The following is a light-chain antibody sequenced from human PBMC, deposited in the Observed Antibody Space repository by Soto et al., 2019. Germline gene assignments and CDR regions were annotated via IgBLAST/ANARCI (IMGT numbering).Light chain of an antibody. Sequence: DILMNQSPSSVSASVGDRVTITCRASQGISSWLAWYQQKPGKAPKLLSYAASSLQSGVPSRFSGRGSVTAFPLTISSLQPEDVATYDCQQANSFPQTFGGGAKVEIK. CDR3: QQANSFPQT. CDR2: AAS. J-gene: IGKJ4*01. CDR1: QGISSW. V-gene: IGKV1D-12*01.